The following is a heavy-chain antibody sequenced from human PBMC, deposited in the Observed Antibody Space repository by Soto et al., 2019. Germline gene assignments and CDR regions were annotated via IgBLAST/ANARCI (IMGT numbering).Heavy chain of an antibody. D-gene: IGHD3-16*01. CDR2: IYSCGST. CDR3: AVDYASGAYAF. V-gene: IGHV3-53*01. Sequence: PVGSLRLSCAASGFTVSSNYMSWVRQAPGKGLEWVSVIYSCGSTYYADSVKGRFTISRDNSKNTLYLQMNGLRVDDTAIYDCAVDYASGAYAFRGHAIQVTVP. CDR1: GFTVSSNY. J-gene: IGHJ4*01.